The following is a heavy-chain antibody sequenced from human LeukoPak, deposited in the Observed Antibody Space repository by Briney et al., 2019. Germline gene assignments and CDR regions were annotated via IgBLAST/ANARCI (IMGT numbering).Heavy chain of an antibody. Sequence: KASETLSLTCTVSGGSISSGGYYWSWIRQHPGKGLEWIVYIYYSGSTYYNPSLKSRVTISVDTSKNQFSLKLSSVTAADTAVYYCARANEPGIAVAGNNWFDPWGQGTLVTVSS. CDR2: IYYSGST. CDR3: ARANEPGIAVAGNNWFDP. CDR1: GGSISSGGYY. D-gene: IGHD6-19*01. J-gene: IGHJ5*02. V-gene: IGHV4-31*03.